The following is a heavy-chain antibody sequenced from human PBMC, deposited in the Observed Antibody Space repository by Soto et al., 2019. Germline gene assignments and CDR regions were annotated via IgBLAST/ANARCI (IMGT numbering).Heavy chain of an antibody. D-gene: IGHD6-6*01. Sequence: GASLKISCKGSGYNFTNYWIAWVRQMPGKGLEWMGIIYPGDSDTRYSPSFQGQVTISADKSISAAYVQWSSLKASDTAMYYCARQEAPRIHFYYLLDDVGQGTTDTISS. CDR1: GYNFTNYW. CDR2: IYPGDSDT. V-gene: IGHV5-51*01. J-gene: IGHJ6*01. CDR3: ARQEAPRIHFYYLLDD.